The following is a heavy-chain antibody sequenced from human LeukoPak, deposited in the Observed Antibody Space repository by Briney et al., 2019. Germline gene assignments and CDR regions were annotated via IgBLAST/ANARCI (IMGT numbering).Heavy chain of an antibody. CDR3: ASLCGGDCYSSGFFDI. Sequence: SETLSLTCAVYGGSFSGYYWSWIRQPPGKGLEWIGEINHSGSTNYNPSLKSRVTISVDTSKNQFSLKLSSVTAADTAVYYCASLCGGDCYSSGFFDIWGQGTMVTVSS. V-gene: IGHV4-34*01. J-gene: IGHJ3*02. CDR1: GGSFSGYY. D-gene: IGHD2-21*02. CDR2: INHSGST.